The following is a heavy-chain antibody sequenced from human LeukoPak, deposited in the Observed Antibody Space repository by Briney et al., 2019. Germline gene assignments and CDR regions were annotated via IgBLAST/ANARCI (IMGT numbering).Heavy chain of an antibody. CDR1: GGSISSGGYS. CDR3: SGWSGTNFDY. CDR2: IYHSGST. V-gene: IGHV4-30-2*01. Sequence: SETLSLTCAVSGGSISSGGYSWSWIRQPPGKGLEWIGYIYHSGSTYYNPSLKSRVTISVDRSKNQFSLKLSSVTAADTAVYYCSGWSGTNFDYWGQGTLVTVSS. J-gene: IGHJ4*02. D-gene: IGHD6-19*01.